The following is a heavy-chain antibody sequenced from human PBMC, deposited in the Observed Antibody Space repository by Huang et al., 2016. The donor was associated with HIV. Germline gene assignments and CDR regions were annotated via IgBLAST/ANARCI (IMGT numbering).Heavy chain of an antibody. J-gene: IGHJ1*01. CDR2: ISGYNGKP. CDR1: GYTFTNYA. Sequence: QVQLVQSGAEVKKPGASVKVSCKASGYTFTNYAINWVRQAPGQSLEWMGWISGYNGKPNYAQKVQGRVTMTKDTSTSTAYMELRSLISDDTAVYYCARERYYYDRSGYYTPVEYFHHWGQGTLVTVSS. D-gene: IGHD3-22*01. CDR3: ARERYYYDRSGYYTPVEYFHH. V-gene: IGHV1-18*01.